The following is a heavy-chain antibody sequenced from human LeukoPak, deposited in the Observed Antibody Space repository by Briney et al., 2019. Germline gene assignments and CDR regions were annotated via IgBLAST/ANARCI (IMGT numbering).Heavy chain of an antibody. Sequence: PSETLSLTCTVSGGSINSYYWSWIRQPPGKGLEWIGYVYDSGITNYNPSLKSRVTISVDTSKNQFSLKLSSVTAADTAVYYCARDLGNDYSNYGGDYWGQGTLVTVSS. V-gene: IGHV4-59*12. CDR3: ARDLGNDYSNYGGDY. D-gene: IGHD4-11*01. J-gene: IGHJ4*02. CDR1: GGSINSYY. CDR2: VYDSGIT.